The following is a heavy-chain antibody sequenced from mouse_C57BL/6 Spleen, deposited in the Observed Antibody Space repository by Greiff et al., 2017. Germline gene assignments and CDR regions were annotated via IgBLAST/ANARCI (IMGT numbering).Heavy chain of an antibody. Sequence: QVQLQQSDAELVKPGASVKISCKVSGYTFTDHTIHWMKQRPEQGLEWIGYIYPRDGSTKYNEKFKGKATLTADTSSSTAYMQLNSLTSEDSAVSFCARRGDYYGSSYYFDYWGQGTTLTVSS. CDR1: GYTFTDHT. CDR3: ARRGDYYGSSYYFDY. V-gene: IGHV1-78*01. CDR2: IYPRDGST. D-gene: IGHD1-1*01. J-gene: IGHJ2*01.